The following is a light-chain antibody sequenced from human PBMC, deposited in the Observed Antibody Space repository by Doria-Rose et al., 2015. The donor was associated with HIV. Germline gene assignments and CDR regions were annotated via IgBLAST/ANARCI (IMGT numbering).Light chain of an antibody. J-gene: IGKJ5*01. V-gene: IGKV3-20*01. Sequence: TQSPGTLSLSPGERATLSCRASQRVRSSYLAWYQQEPGQAPRLLIYDASTRATGIPDRFSGSGSGTDFTLAISRLGPEDVAVYYCQQYGTSRGSFGQGTRLAIK. CDR1: QRVRSSY. CDR2: DAS. CDR3: QQYGTSRGS.